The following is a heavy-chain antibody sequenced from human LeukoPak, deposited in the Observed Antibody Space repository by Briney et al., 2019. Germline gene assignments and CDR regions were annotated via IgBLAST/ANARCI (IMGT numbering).Heavy chain of an antibody. D-gene: IGHD3-22*01. J-gene: IGHJ4*02. CDR1: GFTFSNAW. V-gene: IGHV3-15*07. Sequence: PGGSLRLSCAASGFTFSNAWMNWVRQAPGKGLEWVGRIKSKTDGGTTDYAAPVKGRFTISRDDSENTLYLQMNSLKTEDTAVYYCTTDSTMIVVVDYWGQGTLVTVSS. CDR2: IKSKTDGGTT. CDR3: TTDSTMIVVVDY.